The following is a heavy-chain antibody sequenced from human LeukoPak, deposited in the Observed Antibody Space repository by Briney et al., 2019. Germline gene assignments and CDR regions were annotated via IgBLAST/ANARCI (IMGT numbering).Heavy chain of an antibody. CDR2: IIPIFGTA. D-gene: IGHD3-22*01. V-gene: IGHV1-69*13. J-gene: IGHJ3*02. Sequence: ASVKVSCKASGGTFSNYAISWVRQAPGQGLEWMGGIIPIFGTANYAQKFQGRVTITADESTSTAYMELSSLRSEDTAVYYCARDRDYDSSGYYPTVSAFDIWGQGTMVTVSS. CDR1: GGTFSNYA. CDR3: ARDRDYDSSGYYPTVSAFDI.